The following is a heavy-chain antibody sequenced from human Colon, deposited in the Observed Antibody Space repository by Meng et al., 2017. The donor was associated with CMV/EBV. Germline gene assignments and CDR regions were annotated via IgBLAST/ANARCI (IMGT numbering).Heavy chain of an antibody. CDR2: ISESGYDT. Sequence: GESLKISCAASGFTFSSYAMSWVRQAPGKGLEWVSAISESGYDTYYADSVKGLFTISRDHSKNTLYLEMNSLRAEDTAGYYCAKASCSSTTCPYRGDYYYYYIMDVWGQGTAVTVSS. D-gene: IGHD2-2*01. J-gene: IGHJ6*02. CDR3: AKASCSSTTCPYRGDYYYYYIMDV. CDR1: GFTFSSYA. V-gene: IGHV3-23*01.